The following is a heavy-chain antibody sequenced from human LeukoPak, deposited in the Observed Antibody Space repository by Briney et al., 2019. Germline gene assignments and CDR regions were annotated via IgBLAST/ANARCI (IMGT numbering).Heavy chain of an antibody. J-gene: IGHJ6*03. CDR2: ISAYNGNT. CDR3: ARGIVVVPAATYYYYYYMDV. D-gene: IGHD2-2*01. CDR1: GYTFTSYA. Sequence: GASVKVSCKASGYTFTSYAMNWVRQAPGQGLEWMGWISAYNGNTNYAQKLQGRVTMTTDTSTSTAYMELRSLRSDDTAVYYCARGIVVVPAATYYYYYYMDVWGKGTTVTVSS. V-gene: IGHV1-18*01.